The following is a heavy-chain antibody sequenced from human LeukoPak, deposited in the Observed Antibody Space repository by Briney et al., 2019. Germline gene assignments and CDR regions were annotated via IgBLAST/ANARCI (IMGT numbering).Heavy chain of an antibody. CDR3: ARDLSAVAARYLQH. J-gene: IGHJ1*01. CDR1: GYTFTGYY. Sequence: ASVKVSCKASGYTFTGYYTHWVRQAPGQGLEWMGWINPNSGGTNYAQKFQGRVTMTRDTSINTAYMELSRLRSDDTAMYYCARDLSAVAARYLQHWGQGTLVSVSS. V-gene: IGHV1-2*02. D-gene: IGHD6-19*01. CDR2: INPNSGGT.